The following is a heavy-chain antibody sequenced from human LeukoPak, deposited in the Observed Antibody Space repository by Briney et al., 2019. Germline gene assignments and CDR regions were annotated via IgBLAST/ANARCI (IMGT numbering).Heavy chain of an antibody. CDR2: ISSSSSYI. V-gene: IGHV3-21*01. J-gene: IGHJ4*02. CDR3: ARGRSSGSWSLY. Sequence: PGGSLRLSCAASGFTFSSYSMNWVRQAPGKGLEWVSSISSSSSYIYYADPVKGRFTISRDNAKNSLYLQMNSLRAEDTAVYYCARGRSSGSWSLYWGQGTLVTVSS. D-gene: IGHD6-13*01. CDR1: GFTFSSYS.